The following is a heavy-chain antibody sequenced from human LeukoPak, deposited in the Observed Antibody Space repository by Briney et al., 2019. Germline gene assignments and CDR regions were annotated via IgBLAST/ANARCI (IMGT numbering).Heavy chain of an antibody. CDR3: ARPQVGATVYFQH. CDR2: IYPGDSDT. V-gene: IGHV5-51*01. J-gene: IGHJ1*01. Sequence: GESLKISCKGSGYSFTSYWIGWVRQMPGKGLGWMGIIYPGDSDTRYSPSFQGQVTISADKPISTAYLQWSSLKASDTAMYYCARPQVGATVYFQHWGQGTLVTVSS. D-gene: IGHD1-26*01. CDR1: GYSFTSYW.